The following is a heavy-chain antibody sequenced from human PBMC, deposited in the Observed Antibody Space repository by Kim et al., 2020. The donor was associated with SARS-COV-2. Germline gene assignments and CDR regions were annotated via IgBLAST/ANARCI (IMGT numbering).Heavy chain of an antibody. Sequence: GGSLRLSCAASGFTFSSYAMHWVRQAPGKGLEWVAVISYDGSNKYYADSVKGRFTISRDNSKNTLYLQMNSLRAEDTAVYYCARGFQSGGELLFALDIWG. V-gene: IGHV3-30*04. D-gene: IGHD1-26*01. J-gene: IGHJ3*02. CDR3: ARGFQSGGELLFALDI. CDR2: ISYDGSNK. CDR1: GFTFSSYA.